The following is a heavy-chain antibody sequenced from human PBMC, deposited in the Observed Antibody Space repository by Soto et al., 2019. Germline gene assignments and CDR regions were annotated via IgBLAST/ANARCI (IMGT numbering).Heavy chain of an antibody. CDR2: IKQDGSEK. Sequence: ESGGGLVQPGGSLRLSCAASGFTFSSYWMSWVRQAPGKGLEWVANIKQDGSEKYYVDSVKGRFTISRDNAKNSLYLQMNSLRAEDTAVYYCARDGGGVVVVDYYMDVWGKGTTVTVSS. V-gene: IGHV3-7*01. CDR1: GFTFSSYW. CDR3: ARDGGGVVVVDYYMDV. D-gene: IGHD2-15*01. J-gene: IGHJ6*03.